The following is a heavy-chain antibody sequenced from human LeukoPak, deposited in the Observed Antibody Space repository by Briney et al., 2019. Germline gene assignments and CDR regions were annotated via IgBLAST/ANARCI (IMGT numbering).Heavy chain of an antibody. J-gene: IGHJ4*02. V-gene: IGHV3-21*01. CDR2: ISSSSSYI. Sequence: GGSLRLSCAASGFTFSNAWMSWVRQAPGKGLEWVSSISSSSSYIYYADSVKGRFTISRDNAKNSLYLQMNSLRAEDTAVYYCARVYYDSSGLDDYYFDYWGQGTLVTVSS. D-gene: IGHD3-22*01. CDR3: ARVYYDSSGLDDYYFDY. CDR1: GFTFSNAW.